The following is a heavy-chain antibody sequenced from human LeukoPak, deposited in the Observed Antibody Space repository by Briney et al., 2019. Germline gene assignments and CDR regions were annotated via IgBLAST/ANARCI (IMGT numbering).Heavy chain of an antibody. J-gene: IGHJ4*02. V-gene: IGHV3-23*01. CDR2: ISGSGRDT. D-gene: IGHD3-22*01. CDR3: AKIRAVDSSGYYKYYFDY. CDR1: GFTFSTFA. Sequence: GGSLRLSCAASGFTFSTFAMIWVRQAPGKGLEWVSAISGSGRDTYYADSVKGRFTFSRDNTKNTLHLQMNSLRAEDTAVYYCAKIRAVDSSGYYKYYFDYWGQGTLVTVSS.